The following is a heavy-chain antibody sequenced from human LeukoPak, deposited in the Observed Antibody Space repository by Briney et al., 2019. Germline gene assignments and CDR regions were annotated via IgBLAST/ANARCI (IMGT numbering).Heavy chain of an antibody. J-gene: IGHJ4*02. V-gene: IGHV4-39*07. D-gene: IGHD3-3*01. CDR2: LYYDGTT. CDR1: GGSIRGVSYY. Sequence: SETLPLTCTVSGGSIRGVSYYLGWIRQPPGQGLEWIGGLYYDGTTYYNPSLKSRVTISVDTSKNQFSLQLNSVTAADTAIYYCALWSTYYSGSGEYNWGQGTLVTVSS. CDR3: ALWSTYYSGSGEYN.